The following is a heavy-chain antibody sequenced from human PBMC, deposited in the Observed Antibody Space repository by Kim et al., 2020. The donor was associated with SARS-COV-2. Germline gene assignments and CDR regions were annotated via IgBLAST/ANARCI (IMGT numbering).Heavy chain of an antibody. D-gene: IGHD3-10*01. V-gene: IGHV3-33*06. CDR2: IWYDGSNK. CDR3: AKDLRGSGSYYDADWFGP. J-gene: IGHJ5*02. Sequence: GGSLRLSCAASGFTFSSYGMHWVRQAPGKGLEWVAVIWYDGSNKYYADSVKGRFTISRDNSKNTMYLQMNSRRAQDTAVYYCAKDLRGSGSYYDADWFGPWGQGTLVSVSS. CDR1: GFTFSSYG.